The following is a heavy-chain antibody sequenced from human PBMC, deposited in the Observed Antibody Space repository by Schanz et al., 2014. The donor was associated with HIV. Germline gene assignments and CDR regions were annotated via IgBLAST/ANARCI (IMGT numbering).Heavy chain of an antibody. V-gene: IGHV3-23*01. CDR2: ISDPGVRT. D-gene: IGHD4-17*01. J-gene: IGHJ6*02. CDR1: GFTFSNYA. CDR3: AKSRGDSWPYGMDV. Sequence: EVQLLESGGGLVQPGGSLRLSCEASGFTFSNYAMSWVRQAPGKGLEWVSGISDPGVRTNYADSVKGRLTISRDNSENTLYLQMNSLRAEDTAVYYCAKSRGDSWPYGMDVWGQGTTVTVSS.